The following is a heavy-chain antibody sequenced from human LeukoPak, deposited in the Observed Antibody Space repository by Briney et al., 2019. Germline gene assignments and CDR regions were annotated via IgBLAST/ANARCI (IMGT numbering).Heavy chain of an antibody. V-gene: IGHV3-21*01. Sequence: GGSLRLSCAASGFTFSSYSMNWVRQAPGKGLGWVSSISSSSSYIYYADSVKGRFTISRDNAKNSLYLQMNSLRAEDTAVYYCAREYSSSDYFDYWGQGTLVTVSS. CDR1: GFTFSSYS. CDR2: ISSSSSYI. D-gene: IGHD6-6*01. CDR3: AREYSSSDYFDY. J-gene: IGHJ4*02.